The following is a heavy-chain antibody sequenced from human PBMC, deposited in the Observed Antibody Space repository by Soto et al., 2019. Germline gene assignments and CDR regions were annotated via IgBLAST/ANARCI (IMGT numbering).Heavy chain of an antibody. D-gene: IGHD6-13*01. CDR2: ISYDGSNE. CDR3: AKSNLASSSWYLPFAP. CDR1: GFTFSSYG. V-gene: IGHV3-30*18. J-gene: IGHJ5*02. Sequence: GGSLRLSCAASGFTFSSYGMHWVRQAPGKGLEWVALISYDGSNEYYADSVKGRFTISRDDSKNTLYLQMNSLRPEDTAVYYCAKSNLASSSWYLPFAPWGQGTLVTVSS.